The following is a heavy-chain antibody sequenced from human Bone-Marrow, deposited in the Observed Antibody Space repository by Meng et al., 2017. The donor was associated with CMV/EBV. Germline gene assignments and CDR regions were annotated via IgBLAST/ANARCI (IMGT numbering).Heavy chain of an antibody. Sequence: GGSLRLSCAASGFTFDDYGMSWVRQAPGKGLEWVSGINWNGGSTGYADSVKGRFTISRDNAKNSLYLQMNSLRAEDTALYYCAREPQSIVVVPAAINYFDYWGHGTLATVSS. CDR2: INWNGGST. D-gene: IGHD2-2*01. V-gene: IGHV3-20*04. CDR1: GFTFDDYG. CDR3: AREPQSIVVVPAAINYFDY. J-gene: IGHJ4*01.